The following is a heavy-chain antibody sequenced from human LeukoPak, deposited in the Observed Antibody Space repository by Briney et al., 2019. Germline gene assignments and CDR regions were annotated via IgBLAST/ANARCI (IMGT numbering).Heavy chain of an antibody. CDR3: ATVPRLRTSRGFDI. CDR1: GYTLTELS. J-gene: IGHJ3*02. Sequence: ASVKVSCKVSGYTLTELSMHWVRQAPGKGLEWMGGFDPEDGETIYAQKFQGRVTMTEDTSTDTAYMELSSLRSEDTAVYYCATVPRLRTSRGFDIWGQGTMVTVSS. D-gene: IGHD2-2*01. V-gene: IGHV1-24*01. CDR2: FDPEDGET.